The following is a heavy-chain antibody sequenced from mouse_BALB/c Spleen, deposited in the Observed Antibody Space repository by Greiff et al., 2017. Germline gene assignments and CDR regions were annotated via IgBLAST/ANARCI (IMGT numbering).Heavy chain of an antibody. J-gene: IGHJ1*01. CDR2: ISDGGSYT. CDR3: AREGITTVVATRWYFDV. D-gene: IGHD1-1*01. V-gene: IGHV5-4*02. Sequence: EVKLVESGGGLVKPGGSLKLSCAASGFTFSDYYMYWVRQTPEKRLEWVATISDGGSYTYYPDSVKGRFTISRDNAKNNLYLQTSSLKSEDTAMYYCAREGITTVVATRWYFDVWGAGTTVTVSS. CDR1: GFTFSDYY.